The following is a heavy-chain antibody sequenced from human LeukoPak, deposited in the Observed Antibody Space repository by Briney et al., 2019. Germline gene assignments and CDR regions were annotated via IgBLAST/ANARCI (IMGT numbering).Heavy chain of an antibody. D-gene: IGHD2-2*01. CDR3: AKGSSTSRPYYFDY. J-gene: IGHJ4*02. CDR1: GFTFSNYA. Sequence: GGPLRLSCAASGFTFSNYAMSWVRQAPGKGLEWFSAITDSGDSTYHADSVKGRFTISRDNSKNTLYLQMNSLRAEDTAVYYCAKGSSTSRPYYFDYWGQGTLVTVSS. CDR2: ITDSGDST. V-gene: IGHV3-23*01.